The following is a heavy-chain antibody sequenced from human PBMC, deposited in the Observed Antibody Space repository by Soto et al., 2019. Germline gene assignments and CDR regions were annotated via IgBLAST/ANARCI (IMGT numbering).Heavy chain of an antibody. J-gene: IGHJ6*02. CDR3: ARAGVGCHYYYGMDV. CDR1: GGSISSGDYY. Sequence: SETLSLTCTVSGGSISSGDYYWSWIRQPPGKGLEWIGYIYYSGSTYYSPSLKSRVTISVDTSKNQFSLKLSSVTAADTAVYYCARAGVGCHYYYGMDVWGQGTTVTVSS. V-gene: IGHV4-30-4*01. D-gene: IGHD2-15*01. CDR2: IYYSGST.